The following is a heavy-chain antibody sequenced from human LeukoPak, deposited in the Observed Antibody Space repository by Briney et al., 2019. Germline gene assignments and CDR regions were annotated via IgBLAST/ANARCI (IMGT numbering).Heavy chain of an antibody. V-gene: IGHV3-11*01. J-gene: IGHJ4*02. CDR2: ISSSGSTI. D-gene: IGHD4-17*01. CDR3: ARAPLKGDYEDY. CDR1: GFTFSDYY. Sequence: GGSLRLSCAASGFTFSDYYMSWIRQAPGKGLEWVSYISSSGSTIYYADSVKGRFTISRDNAKNSLYLQMNSLRAEDTGVYYCARAPLKGDYEDYWGQGTLVTVSS.